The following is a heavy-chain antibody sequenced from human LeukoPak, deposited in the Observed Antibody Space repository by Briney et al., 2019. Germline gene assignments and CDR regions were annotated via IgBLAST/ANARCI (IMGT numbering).Heavy chain of an antibody. Sequence: GGSLRLSCAASGFTFSSYSMNWVRQAPGKGLEWVAVISYDGSNKYYADSVKGRFTISRDNSKNTLYLQMNSLRAEDTAVYYCARDTSVSVGITYAFDIWGQGTMVTVSS. CDR2: ISYDGSNK. D-gene: IGHD3-16*01. CDR3: ARDTSVSVGITYAFDI. CDR1: GFTFSSYS. J-gene: IGHJ3*02. V-gene: IGHV3-30*03.